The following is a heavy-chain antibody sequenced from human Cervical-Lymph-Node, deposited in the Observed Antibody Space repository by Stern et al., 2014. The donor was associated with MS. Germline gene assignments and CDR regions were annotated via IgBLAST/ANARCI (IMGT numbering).Heavy chain of an antibody. V-gene: IGHV3-21*01. D-gene: IGHD4-17*01. CDR2: ISSNSTPT. J-gene: IGHJ4*02. CDR3: ARARVGDYARSPHLDS. CDR1: GFTFSHYY. Sequence: EVQLVESGGGLVKPGESLRLSCAASGFTFSHYYINCVRQAPGKGLEWISSISSNSTPTYYEASVEGRCTISRDSTKDSVSLHMVSLRAEDTAVYYCARARVGDYARSPHLDSWGQGTLVTVSS.